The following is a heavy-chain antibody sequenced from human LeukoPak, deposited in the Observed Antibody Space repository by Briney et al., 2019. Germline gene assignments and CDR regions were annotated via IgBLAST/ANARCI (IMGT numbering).Heavy chain of an antibody. CDR3: GDLGSAGTDH. CDR1: GFTFSPHY. J-gene: IGHJ4*02. V-gene: IGHV3-72*01. Sequence: GGSLRLSCATSGFTFSPHYMDWVRQPPGQGLEWVGLIRNKANGYTTVYAASVKGRFTISRDDSKNSVYLQMDSLKTEDTAVYYCGDLGSAGTDHWGQGTLVTVSS. CDR2: IRNKANGYTT. D-gene: IGHD3-10*01.